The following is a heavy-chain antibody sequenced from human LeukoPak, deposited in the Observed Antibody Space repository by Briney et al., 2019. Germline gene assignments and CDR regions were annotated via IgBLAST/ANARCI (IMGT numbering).Heavy chain of an antibody. V-gene: IGHV3-48*03. CDR1: GFIFSSYE. J-gene: IGHJ3*02. CDR3: ARSTRSENFDWLLWGGAFDI. CDR2: ISSSGSTI. Sequence: GGSLRLSCAASGFIFSSYEMNWVRQAPGKGLEWVSYISSSGSTIYYADSVKGRFTISRDNAKNSLYLQMNSLRAEDTAVYYCARSTRSENFDWLLWGGAFDIWGQGTMVTVSS. D-gene: IGHD3-9*01.